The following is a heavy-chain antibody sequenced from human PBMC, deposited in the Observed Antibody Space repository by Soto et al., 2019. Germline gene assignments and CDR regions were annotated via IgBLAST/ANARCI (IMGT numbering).Heavy chain of an antibody. D-gene: IGHD3-9*01. CDR2: INDRGSI. J-gene: IGHJ2*01. V-gene: IGHV4-34*01. Sequence: QVQLQQWGAGPLRPLETLSLTCGVSGGSFSGYYWAWIRQSPGKGLEWIGEINDRGSINYNPSLKGGVSISVVTSKNHYSLNLRSVTAADTAVYYGARESHDILTGPPWVWYFDLWGRGTLVTVSS. CDR3: ARESHDILTGPPWVWYFDL. CDR1: GGSFSGYY.